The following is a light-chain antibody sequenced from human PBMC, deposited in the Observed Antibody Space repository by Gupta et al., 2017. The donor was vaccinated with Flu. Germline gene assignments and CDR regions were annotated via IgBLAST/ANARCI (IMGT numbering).Light chain of an antibody. J-gene: IGKJ1*01. V-gene: IGKV2-28*01. CDR2: LGS. CDR1: QSLLHNNGNNY. Sequence: DIVMTQSPLSLPVTPGEPASISSRSSQSLLHNNGNNYLDWYLQKPGQSPQLLIYLGSNRASGVPDRFSGSGSGTDFTLKISRVEAEDVGVYYCMQALQTPRTFGQGTKVEIK. CDR3: MQALQTPRT.